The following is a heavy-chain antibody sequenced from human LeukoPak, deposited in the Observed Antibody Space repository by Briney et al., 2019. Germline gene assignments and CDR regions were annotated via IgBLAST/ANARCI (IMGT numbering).Heavy chain of an antibody. J-gene: IGHJ4*02. Sequence: GASVKVSCKASGYTFTGYYMHWVRQAPGQGLEWMGRINPNSGGTNYAQKFQGRVTMTRDTSISTAYMELSRLRSDDTAVYYCARVAYDYAWGSYRIFDYWGQGTLVTVSS. V-gene: IGHV1-2*06. CDR3: ARVAYDYAWGSYRIFDY. CDR1: GYTFTGYY. CDR2: INPNSGGT. D-gene: IGHD3-16*02.